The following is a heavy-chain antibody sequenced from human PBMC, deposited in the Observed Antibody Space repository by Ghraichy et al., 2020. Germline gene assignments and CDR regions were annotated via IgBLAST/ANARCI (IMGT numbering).Heavy chain of an antibody. CDR2: IYSSGST. D-gene: IGHD6-19*01. J-gene: IGHJ4*02. V-gene: IGHV4-59*01. Sequence: SETLSLTSTVSGGSISSYYWSWIRQPPGKGLEWIGYIYSSGSTIYNPSLTSRVTISLDTSKTQFSLNLSSVTAADTAMYYCARVGGRNSGPSHWGQGTLVTVSS. CDR1: GGSISSYY. CDR3: ARVGGRNSGPSH.